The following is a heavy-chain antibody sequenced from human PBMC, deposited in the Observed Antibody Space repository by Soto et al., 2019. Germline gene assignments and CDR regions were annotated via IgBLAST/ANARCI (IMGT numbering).Heavy chain of an antibody. V-gene: IGHV3-23*01. J-gene: IGHJ4*02. D-gene: IGHD3-3*01. Sequence: GGSLRLSCAASGFTFSGYAMSWVRQAPGKGLEWVSVIHGGGNSAYYADSVKGRFTISRDNSKNTLYLQMSSLRGEDTALYYCAKAGFWSGYYSLVDYWGQGTLVTVSS. CDR1: GFTFSGYA. CDR2: IHGGGNSA. CDR3: AKAGFWSGYYSLVDY.